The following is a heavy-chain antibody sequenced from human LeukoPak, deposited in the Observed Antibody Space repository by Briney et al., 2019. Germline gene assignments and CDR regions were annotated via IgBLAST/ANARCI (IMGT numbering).Heavy chain of an antibody. CDR2: ISAYNGNA. J-gene: IGHJ4*02. V-gene: IGHV1-18*04. CDR1: GHTFTIYG. CDR3: VRYFDWPRPFDY. Sequence: GASEKVFCKASGHTFTIYGISWVRQAPGQGLEWMGWISAYNGNANYAQNLQGRVTMTTDTSTSTAYMELRSLRSDDTAVYYCVRYFDWPRPFDYWGQGTMVTVSS. D-gene: IGHD3-9*01.